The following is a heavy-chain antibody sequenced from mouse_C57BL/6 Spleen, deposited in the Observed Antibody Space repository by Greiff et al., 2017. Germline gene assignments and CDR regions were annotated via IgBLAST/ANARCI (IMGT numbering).Heavy chain of an antibody. Sequence: VKLLESGPGLVQPSQSLSITCTVSGFSLTSYGVHWVRQSPGKGLEWLGVIWRGGSTDYNAAFMSRLSITKDNSKSQVFFKMNSLQADDTAIYYCAIPYGNPYAMDYWGQGTSVTVSS. J-gene: IGHJ4*01. CDR3: AIPYGNPYAMDY. D-gene: IGHD2-1*01. CDR2: IWRGGST. CDR1: GFSLTSYG. V-gene: IGHV2-5*01.